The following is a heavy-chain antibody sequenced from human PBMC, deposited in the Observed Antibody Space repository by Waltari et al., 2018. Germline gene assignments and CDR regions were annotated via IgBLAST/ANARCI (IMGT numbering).Heavy chain of an antibody. CDR3: AKDRGGGYGGLRPDAFDI. J-gene: IGHJ3*02. Sequence: HLVESGGGVVQPGGSLRLSCAASGFTFRYFGMHWVRQAPGKGLEWVVFIRYDGSNQEYVDSGKGRFSISRDNSRNTVYLQMNSLRVEDTAVYYCAKDRGGGYGGLRPDAFDIWGEGTRVIVSS. V-gene: IGHV3-30*02. CDR1: GFTFRYFG. D-gene: IGHD3-10*01. CDR2: IRYDGSNQ.